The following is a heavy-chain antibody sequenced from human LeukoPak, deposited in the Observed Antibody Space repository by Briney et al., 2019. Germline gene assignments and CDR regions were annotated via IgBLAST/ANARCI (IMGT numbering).Heavy chain of an antibody. D-gene: IGHD6-13*01. CDR2: INPSGDST. V-gene: IGHV1-46*01. CDR1: RYTFTSYY. Sequence: VGAVKDSCKASRYTFTSYYRHWVRPTLGQGLEWMGIINPSGDSTSNAQKFQGSVTMTRDMSTSTVYIELSSLRSEDTAVCYYVIDGGGIAASWLYYWSQGTLVTVSS. J-gene: IGHJ4*02. CDR3: VIDGGGIAASWLYY.